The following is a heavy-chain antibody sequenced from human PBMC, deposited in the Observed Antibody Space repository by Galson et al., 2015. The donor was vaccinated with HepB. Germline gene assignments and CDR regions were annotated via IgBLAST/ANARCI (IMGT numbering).Heavy chain of an antibody. D-gene: IGHD3-16*01. CDR3: ARDSYDYVWGDAFDI. CDR2: ISYDGSNK. Sequence: SLRLSCAASGFTFSSYAMHWVRQAPGKGLEWVAVISYDGSNKYYADSVKGRFTISRDNSKNTLYLQMNSLRAEDTAVYYCARDSYDYVWGDAFDIWGQGTMVTVS. V-gene: IGHV3-30-3*01. J-gene: IGHJ3*02. CDR1: GFTFSSYA.